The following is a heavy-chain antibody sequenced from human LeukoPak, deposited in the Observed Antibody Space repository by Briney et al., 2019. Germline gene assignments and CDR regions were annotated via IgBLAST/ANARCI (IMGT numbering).Heavy chain of an antibody. CDR3: ASYSSSPYYFDY. CDR2: INPYSGGT. D-gene: IGHD6-6*01. J-gene: IGHJ4*02. Sequence: ASVRVSCKASGYTFTGYYMHWVRQAPGQGLEWMGWINPYSGGTNYAQKFQGRVTMTRDTSISTAYMELSRLRSDDTAVYYCASYSSSPYYFDYWGQGTLVTVSS. V-gene: IGHV1-2*02. CDR1: GYTFTGYY.